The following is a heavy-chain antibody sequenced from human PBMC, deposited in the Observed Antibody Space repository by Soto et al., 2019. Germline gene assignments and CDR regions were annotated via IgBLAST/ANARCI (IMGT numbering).Heavy chain of an antibody. CDR1: GYTFTGHY. Sequence: ASVKVSCKASGYTFTGHYIHWVRQAPEQGPEWMGEIGPESGATRYAQKFQGRVTMTMDMSITTVYMELSNLSPDDAAVYYCGRGRSGQIVVFYWAQGTPGTAPQ. D-gene: IGHD5-12*01. J-gene: IGHJ4*02. CDR3: GRGRSGQIVVFY. V-gene: IGHV1-2*02. CDR2: IGPESGAT.